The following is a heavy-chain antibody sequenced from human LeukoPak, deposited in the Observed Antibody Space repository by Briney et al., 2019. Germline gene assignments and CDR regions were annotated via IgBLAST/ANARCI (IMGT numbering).Heavy chain of an antibody. CDR1: GFTFSSYS. Sequence: GGSLRLSCAASGFTFSSYSMNWVRQAPGKGLEWVSSISSSSSYIYYAGSVKGRFTISRDNAKNSLYLQMNSLRAEDTAVYYCARDQVVVVPAAKGQYYYYGMDVWGQGTTVTVSS. D-gene: IGHD2-2*01. CDR2: ISSSSSYI. V-gene: IGHV3-21*01. CDR3: ARDQVVVVPAAKGQYYYYGMDV. J-gene: IGHJ6*02.